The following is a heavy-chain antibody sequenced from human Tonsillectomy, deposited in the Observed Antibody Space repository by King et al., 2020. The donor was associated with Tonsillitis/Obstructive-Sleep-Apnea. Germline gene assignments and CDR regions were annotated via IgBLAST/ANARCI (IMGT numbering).Heavy chain of an antibody. D-gene: IGHD3-22*01. CDR2: IYYSGST. CDR1: GGSISSYY. V-gene: IGHV4-59*01. CDR3: ARDDSSGYYFDAFDI. J-gene: IGHJ3*02. Sequence: VQLQESGPGLVKPSETLSLTCTVSGGSISSYYWSWIRQPPWKGLEWIGYIYYSGSTNYNPSPKSRVTISVDTSKNQFSLKLSSVTAADTAVYYCARDDSSGYYFDAFDIWGQGTMVTVSS.